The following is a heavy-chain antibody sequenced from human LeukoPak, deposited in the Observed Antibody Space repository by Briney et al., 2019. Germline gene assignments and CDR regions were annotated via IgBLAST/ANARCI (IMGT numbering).Heavy chain of an antibody. J-gene: IGHJ3*02. CDR2: ISDSGSFI. CDR3: TRGRGLNIRAYDI. CDR1: GFTFSGDN. V-gene: IGHV3-21*01. Sequence: PGGSLRLSCAPSGFTFSGDNMSWVRQAPGEGLEWVSFISDSGSFIKYAHSVKGRFTIPRNNAKNSLDPQMNSLRAEDTAMYYCTRGRGLNIRAYDIWGQGTLVTVSS. D-gene: IGHD3-10*01.